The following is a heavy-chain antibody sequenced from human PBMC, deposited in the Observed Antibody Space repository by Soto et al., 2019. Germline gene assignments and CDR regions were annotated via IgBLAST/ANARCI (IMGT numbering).Heavy chain of an antibody. V-gene: IGHV4-39*01. J-gene: IGHJ6*02. D-gene: IGHD6-25*01. Sequence: SATLSLSCTFSGCSIISSNYYWGWIRQPPGKGLEWIGSMYYSGSTYYNPSLKSRVIVSVDTSKNQFSLKLSSVTAADTAVYYCARGSGNYYYYGMDVWGQGTTVT. CDR1: GCSIISSNYY. CDR3: ARGSGNYYYYGMDV. CDR2: MYYSGST.